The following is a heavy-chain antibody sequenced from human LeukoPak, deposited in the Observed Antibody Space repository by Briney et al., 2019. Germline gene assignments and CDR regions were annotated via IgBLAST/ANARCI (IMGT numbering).Heavy chain of an antibody. Sequence: GGSLRLSCAASGFTFSSYWMSWVRQAPGKGLEWVATIKQDGTDKYYVDSVKGRFTIFRDNARNSLYLQMNSLRAEDTAVYYCARDPEGPTTPENWGQGTLVTVSS. CDR3: ARDPEGPTTPEN. J-gene: IGHJ4*02. CDR2: IKQDGTDK. D-gene: IGHD1-14*01. V-gene: IGHV3-7*01. CDR1: GFTFSSYW.